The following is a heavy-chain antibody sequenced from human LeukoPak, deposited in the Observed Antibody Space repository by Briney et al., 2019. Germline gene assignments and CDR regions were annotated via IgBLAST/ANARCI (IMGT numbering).Heavy chain of an antibody. V-gene: IGHV4-59*12. J-gene: IGHJ4*02. CDR1: GGSISSYY. D-gene: IGHD1-1*01. CDR3: ARDRGTWNDDGFDY. CDR2: IYYRGST. Sequence: SETLSLTCTVSGGSISSYYWSWIRQPPGKGLEWIGYIYYRGSTNYNPSLKSRVTISVDTSKNQFSLKLSSVTAADTAVYYCARDRGTWNDDGFDYWGQGTLVTVSS.